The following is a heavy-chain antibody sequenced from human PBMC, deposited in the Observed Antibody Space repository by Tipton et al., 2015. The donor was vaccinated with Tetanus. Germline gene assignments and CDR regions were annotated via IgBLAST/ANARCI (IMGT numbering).Heavy chain of an antibody. CDR1: GGPMSNNY. J-gene: IGHJ4*02. Sequence: TLSLTCTVSGGPMSNNYWSWIRQPPGKGLEWIAYIFHSGSTNYSPSLKSRVAISMDTSKNQFSLRLSSVTAADTAVYYCARPTLRLVIDSWGPGALVTVPS. CDR2: IFHSGST. D-gene: IGHD6-6*01. CDR3: ARPTLRLVIDS. V-gene: IGHV4-59*12.